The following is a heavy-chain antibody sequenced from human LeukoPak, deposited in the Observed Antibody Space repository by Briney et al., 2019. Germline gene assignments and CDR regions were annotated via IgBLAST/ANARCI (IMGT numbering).Heavy chain of an antibody. J-gene: IGHJ5*02. D-gene: IGHD2-15*01. CDR1: GGTFSSYA. CDR3: ARAGCSGGSCYSDNWFDP. CDR2: IIPIFGTA. V-gene: IGHV1-69*13. Sequence: SVKVSCKASGGTFSSYAISWVRQAPGQGLEWMGGIIPIFGTANYAQKFRGRVTITADESTSTAYMELSSLRSEDTAVYYCARAGCSGGSCYSDNWFDPWGQGTLVTVSS.